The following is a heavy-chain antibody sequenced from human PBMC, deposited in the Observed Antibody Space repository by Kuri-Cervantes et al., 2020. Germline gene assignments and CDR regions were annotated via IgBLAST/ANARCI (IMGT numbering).Heavy chain of an antibody. D-gene: IGHD1-26*01. Sequence: SVKVSCKASGYTFTSYDINWVRQATGQRLEWIGWIVVGSGNTNYAQKFQERVTITRDMSTSTAYMELSSLRSEDTAVYYCAAGHSGSYEGASDYWGQGTLVTVSS. CDR3: AAGHSGSYEGASDY. J-gene: IGHJ4*02. CDR2: IVVGSGNT. V-gene: IGHV1-58*02. CDR1: GYTFTSYD.